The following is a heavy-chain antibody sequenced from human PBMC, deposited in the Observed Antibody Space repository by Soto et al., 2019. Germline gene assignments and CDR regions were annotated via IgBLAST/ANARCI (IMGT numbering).Heavy chain of an antibody. CDR1: GFTFSSYA. Sequence: SLRLSCASSGFTFSSYAMSWVRQAPGKGLEWVSAISGSGGSTYYADSVKGRFTISRDNSKNTLYLQMNSLRAEDTAVYYCAKVKDFWSGYSMDWFDPWGQGTLVTVSS. CDR3: AKVKDFWSGYSMDWFDP. CDR2: ISGSGGST. J-gene: IGHJ5*02. V-gene: IGHV3-23*01. D-gene: IGHD3-3*01.